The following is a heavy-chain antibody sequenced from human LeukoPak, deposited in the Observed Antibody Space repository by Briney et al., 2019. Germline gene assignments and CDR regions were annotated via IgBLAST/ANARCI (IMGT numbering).Heavy chain of an antibody. J-gene: IGHJ4*02. CDR2: IYSGGST. V-gene: IGHV3-66*01. D-gene: IGHD1-14*01. Sequence: GGSLRLSCAASGFTVSSNYMSWVRQAPGKGLEWVSVIYSGGSTYYADSVKGRFTISRDNSKNTLYLQMNSLGAEDTAVYYCARILPNQYYFDYWGQGTLVTVSS. CDR1: GFTVSSNY. CDR3: ARILPNQYYFDY.